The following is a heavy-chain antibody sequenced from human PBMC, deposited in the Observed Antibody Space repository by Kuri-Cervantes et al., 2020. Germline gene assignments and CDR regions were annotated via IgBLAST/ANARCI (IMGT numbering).Heavy chain of an antibody. J-gene: IGHJ4*02. CDR3: ARVELMAPGPFDS. V-gene: IGHV4-38-2*01. D-gene: IGHD5-24*01. CDR2: IHPSGTT. Sequence: SETLSLTCDVFGYSIRSDYYWGWIRQSPGKGLEWIGTIHPSGTTYDNSYFKSRIIISVDTSRNQFSLKMNSVTAADTAIYYCARVELMAPGPFDSWGQGTLVTVSS. CDR1: GYSIRSDYY.